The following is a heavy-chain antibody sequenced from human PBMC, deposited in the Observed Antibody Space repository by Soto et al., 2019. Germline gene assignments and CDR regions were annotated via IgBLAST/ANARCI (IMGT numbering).Heavy chain of an antibody. J-gene: IGHJ4*02. D-gene: IGHD3-22*01. Sequence: SETLSLSCAVSGGSISGYYWTWIRQPPSKGLEWIAYIDYSGNTNYTPSLKSRVTISVDTSKNQFSLKLASVTAADTAVYYCAREGGGYLFDYWGQGTLVTVSS. CDR3: AREGGGYLFDY. CDR1: GGSISGYY. CDR2: IDYSGNT. V-gene: IGHV4-59*01.